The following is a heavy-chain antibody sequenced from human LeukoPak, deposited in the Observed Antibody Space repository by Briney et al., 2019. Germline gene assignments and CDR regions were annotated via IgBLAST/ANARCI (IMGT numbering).Heavy chain of an antibody. CDR3: ARGGGVVGYYMDV. CDR2: INHSGST. J-gene: IGHJ6*03. D-gene: IGHD2-2*01. CDR1: GGSFSGYY. V-gene: IGHV4-34*01. Sequence: SETLSLTCAVYGGSFSGYYWSWIRQPPGKGLEWIGEINHSGSTNYNPSPKSRVTISVDTSKNQFSLKLSSVTAADTAVYYCARGGGVVGYYMDVWDKGTTVTVSS.